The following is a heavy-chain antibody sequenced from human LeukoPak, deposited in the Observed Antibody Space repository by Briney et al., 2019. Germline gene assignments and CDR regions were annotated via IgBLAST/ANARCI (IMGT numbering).Heavy chain of an antibody. CDR3: AKDIMVRGVIGGYFDY. CDR2: ISGSGGST. D-gene: IGHD3-10*01. J-gene: IGHJ4*02. CDR1: GFTFSSYA. Sequence: GGSLRLSCAASGFTFSSYAMSWVRQAPGKGQEWVSTISGSGGSTYYADSVKGRFTISRDNSKNTLYLQMNSLRAEDTAVYYCAKDIMVRGVIGGYFDYWGQGTLVTVSS. V-gene: IGHV3-23*01.